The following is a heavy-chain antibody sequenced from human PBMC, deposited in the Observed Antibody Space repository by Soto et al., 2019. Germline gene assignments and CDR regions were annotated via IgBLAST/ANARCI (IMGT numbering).Heavy chain of an antibody. CDR1: GYTFTSYG. CDR3: PSDSPGWLLTYYYYGMHV. CDR2: ISAYNGNT. J-gene: IGHJ6*04. V-gene: IGHV1-18*04. Sequence: ASVKVSCKASGYTFTSYGISWVRQAPGQGLEWRGWISAYNGNTNYAQKLQGRVTMTTDTSTSRAYMDLKSWRYDDPALHYCPSDSPGWLLTYYYYGMHVCRRRRTFTVAS. D-gene: IGHD6-19*01.